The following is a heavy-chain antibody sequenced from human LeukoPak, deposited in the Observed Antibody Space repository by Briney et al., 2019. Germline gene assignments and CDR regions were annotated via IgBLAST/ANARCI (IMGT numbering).Heavy chain of an antibody. V-gene: IGHV1-69*06. CDR1: GGTFSSYA. J-gene: IGHJ4*01. Sequence: SVKVSCKASGGTFSSYAISWVRQAPGQGLEWMGGIIPIFGTANYAQKFQGRVTIAADKSTSTAYMELSSLRSEDTAVYYCASGMTTVTTRQFDYWGQEPWSPSPQ. CDR3: ASGMTTVTTRQFDY. CDR2: IIPIFGTA. D-gene: IGHD4-17*01.